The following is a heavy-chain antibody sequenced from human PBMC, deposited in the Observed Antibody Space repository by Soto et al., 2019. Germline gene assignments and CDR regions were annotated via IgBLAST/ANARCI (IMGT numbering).Heavy chain of an antibody. V-gene: IGHV2-5*02. CDR1: GFSLDTPGVA. J-gene: IGHJ2*01. D-gene: IGHD3-10*01. Sequence: QITLVESGPTLVKPTQTLTLTCTFSGFSLDTPGVAVGWIRQPPGKALEWLAHIYWDEDKRYRPPLETRLSITKDASKSQVVLRMTYMDPVDTGTYYCAHMADLGSFYWYFDLWGRGTLVTVSS. CDR3: AHMADLGSFYWYFDL. CDR2: IYWDEDK.